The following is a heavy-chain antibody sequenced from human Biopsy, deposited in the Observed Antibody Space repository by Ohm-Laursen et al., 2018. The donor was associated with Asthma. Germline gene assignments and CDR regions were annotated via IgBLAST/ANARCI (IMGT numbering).Heavy chain of an antibody. CDR2: INHSGST. Sequence: SETLSLTCAVYGGYFSGYYWSWIRQPPGKGLEWIGEINHSGSTNYNPSLKSPVTISVDTSKNQFSLKLASVTAADTAVYYCARSAKTIFGVVMGSYYYGMDVWGQGTTVTVSS. V-gene: IGHV4-34*01. CDR1: GGYFSGYY. CDR3: ARSAKTIFGVVMGSYYYGMDV. J-gene: IGHJ6*02. D-gene: IGHD3-3*01.